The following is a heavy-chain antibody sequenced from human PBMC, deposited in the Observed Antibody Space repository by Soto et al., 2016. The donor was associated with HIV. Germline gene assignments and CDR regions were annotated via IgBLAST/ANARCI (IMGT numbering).Heavy chain of an antibody. CDR1: GFTLNSYS. CDR2: ISYDDTNK. D-gene: IGHD6-19*01. CDR3: ATGMIQTVAGSRFDY. V-gene: IGHV3-30*03. Sequence: VQLVESRGGVVQPGESLRLSCSASGFTLNSYSMHWVRQTPGKGLEWVALISYDDTNKYYADSVKGRFTVSRDNSKNIVCLQMDSLRGEDTALYYCATGMIQTVAGSRFDYWGQGILVIVSS. J-gene: IGHJ4*02.